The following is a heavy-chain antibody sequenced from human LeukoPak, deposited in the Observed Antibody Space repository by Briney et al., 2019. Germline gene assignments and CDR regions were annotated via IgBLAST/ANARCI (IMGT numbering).Heavy chain of an antibody. CDR3: ARDGYCSSTSCYGRWFDP. Sequence: ASVKVSCKASGYTFTSYAMNWVRQAPGQGLEWMGWINTNTGNPTYAQGFTGRFVFSLDTSVSTAYLQISSLKAEDTAVYYCARDGYCSSTSCYGRWFDPWGQGTLVTVSS. J-gene: IGHJ5*02. D-gene: IGHD2-2*03. V-gene: IGHV7-4-1*02. CDR1: GYTFTSYA. CDR2: INTNTGNP.